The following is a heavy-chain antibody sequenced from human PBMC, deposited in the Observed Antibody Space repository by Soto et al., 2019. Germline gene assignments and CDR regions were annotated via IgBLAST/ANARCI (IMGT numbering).Heavy chain of an antibody. V-gene: IGHV3-11*01. D-gene: IGHD2-15*01. Sequence: QVQLVESGGGLVKPGGSLRLSCAASGFTFSDYYMSWIRQAPGKGLEWVSYISSSGSTIYYADSVKGRFTISRDNATNTLDLLQNSLRAADTAVYYCATGSCYYYMDVWGKGTTVTVSS. CDR3: ATGSCYYYMDV. CDR2: ISSSGSTI. CDR1: GFTFSDYY. J-gene: IGHJ6*03.